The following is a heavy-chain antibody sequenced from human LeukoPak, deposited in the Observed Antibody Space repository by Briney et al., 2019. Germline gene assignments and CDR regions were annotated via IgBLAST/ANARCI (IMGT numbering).Heavy chain of an antibody. CDR3: ASPGYNSVWSFDY. D-gene: IGHD6-19*01. CDR1: GFTFSSDW. J-gene: IGHJ4*02. Sequence: PGGSLRLSCAASGFTFSSDWMSWVRQSPGKGLEWVANIKQDGSEKYYVDSVKGRFTISRDNAKNSLYLQMNSLRAEDTAVYYCASPGYNSVWSFDYWGQGTLVTVSS. V-gene: IGHV3-7*01. CDR2: IKQDGSEK.